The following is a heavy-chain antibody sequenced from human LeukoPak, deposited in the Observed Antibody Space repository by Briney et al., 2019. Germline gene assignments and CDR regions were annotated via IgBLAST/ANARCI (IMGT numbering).Heavy chain of an antibody. Sequence: GGSLRLSCAASGFTFSDYYMSWIRQAPGKGLEWVSGLSGSGGTTYYADSVKGRFTISRDNSKSTLYLQMNSLRVEDTAVYFCARAMMVVANLWGVFDYWGQGALVTVSS. V-gene: IGHV3-11*01. CDR2: LSGSGGTT. CDR1: GFTFSDYY. J-gene: IGHJ4*02. CDR3: ARAMMVVANLWGVFDY. D-gene: IGHD3-22*01.